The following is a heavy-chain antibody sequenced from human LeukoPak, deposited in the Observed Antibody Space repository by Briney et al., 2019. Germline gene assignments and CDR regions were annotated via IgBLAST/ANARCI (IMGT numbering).Heavy chain of an antibody. CDR1: GYTFTNYD. CDR3: ARTQHLVLRSPLDP. D-gene: IGHD6-13*01. CDR2: MNPYSANT. J-gene: IGHJ5*02. Sequence: GASVKVSCKASGYTFTNYDIHWVRQATGQGLEWMGWMNPYSANTGYAQNFQGRITITRNTSISTAYMELSSLRSEDTAVYYCARTQHLVLRSPLDPWGQGTLVTVSS. V-gene: IGHV1-8*03.